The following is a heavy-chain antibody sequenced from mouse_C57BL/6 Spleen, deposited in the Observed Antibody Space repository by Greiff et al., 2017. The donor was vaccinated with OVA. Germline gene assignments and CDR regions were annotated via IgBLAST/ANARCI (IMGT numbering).Heavy chain of an antibody. J-gene: IGHJ1*03. CDR2: INPNNGGT. CDR3: ARGSFYGSSHWYFDV. Sequence: VQLQQSGPELVKPGASVKIPCKASGYTFTDYNMDWVKQSHGKSLEWIGDINPNNGGTIYNQKFKGKATLTVDKSSSTAYMELRSLTSEDTAVYYCARGSFYGSSHWYFDVWGTGTTVTVSS. V-gene: IGHV1-18*01. D-gene: IGHD1-1*01. CDR1: GYTFTDYN.